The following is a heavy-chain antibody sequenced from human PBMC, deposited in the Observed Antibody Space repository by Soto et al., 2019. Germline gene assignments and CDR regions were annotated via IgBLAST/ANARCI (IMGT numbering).Heavy chain of an antibody. J-gene: IGHJ4*02. Sequence: SETLSLTCTVSGDSISSGGFYWTWIRQHPGKGLEWIGNIYNSGRTYYNPSLKSRVSISEDTSENQFSLRLSPVTAADTAVYYCARLVLYHDSSGYYSRSWYFDYWGQGTLVTVSS. CDR1: GDSISSGGFY. CDR3: ARLVLYHDSSGYYSRSWYFDY. CDR2: IYNSGRT. V-gene: IGHV4-31*03. D-gene: IGHD3-22*01.